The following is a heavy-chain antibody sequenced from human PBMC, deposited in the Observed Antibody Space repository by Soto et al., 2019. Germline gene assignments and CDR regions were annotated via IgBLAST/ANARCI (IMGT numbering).Heavy chain of an antibody. CDR1: GGSISSYY. Sequence: SETLSLTCTGSGGSISSYYWSWIRQPPGKGLEWIGYIYYSGSTNYNPSLKSRVTISVDTSKNQFSLKLSSVTAAATAVYYCSRNMAPEKPGYCGGGSSYRGWGWSDLWGKG. CDR3: SRNMAPEKPGYCGGGSSYRGWGWSDL. V-gene: IGHV4-59*01. J-gene: IGHJ5*02. CDR2: IYYSGST. D-gene: IGHD2-15*01.